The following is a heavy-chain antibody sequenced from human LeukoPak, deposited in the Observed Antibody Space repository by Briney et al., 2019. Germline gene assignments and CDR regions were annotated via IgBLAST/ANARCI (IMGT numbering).Heavy chain of an antibody. D-gene: IGHD6-13*01. CDR1: GFTISSYA. V-gene: IGHV3-30-3*01. Sequence: PGRSLRLSCAASGFTISSYAMHWVRQAPGKGLEWLAVISYDASNKYYADSVKGRFTISRDNSKNTLYLQMNSLRTDDTAVYYCTRDPLSSSQRGYFDYWGQGTLVTVSS. J-gene: IGHJ4*02. CDR3: TRDPLSSSQRGYFDY. CDR2: ISYDASNK.